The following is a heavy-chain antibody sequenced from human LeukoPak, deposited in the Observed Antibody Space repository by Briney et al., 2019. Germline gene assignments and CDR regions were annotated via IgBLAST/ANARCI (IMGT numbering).Heavy chain of an antibody. CDR3: ARCKPYNWFDP. D-gene: IGHD2/OR15-2a*01. CDR2: IYYSGST. J-gene: IGHJ5*02. Sequence: SETLSLTCTVSGGSISSYYWSWIRQPPGKGLEWIGYIYYSGSTNYNPSLKSRVTISVDRSKNQFSLKLSSVTAADTAVYYCARCKPYNWFDPWGQGTLVTVSS. CDR1: GGSISSYY. V-gene: IGHV4-59*12.